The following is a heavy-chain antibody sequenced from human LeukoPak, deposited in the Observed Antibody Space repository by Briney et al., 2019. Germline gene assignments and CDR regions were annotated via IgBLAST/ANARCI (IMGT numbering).Heavy chain of an antibody. CDR1: GFTFSHFA. Sequence: GGSLRLSCAASGFTFSHFAMHWVRQAPGKGLEWVAVISYDGKKNYYADSVKGRFTLTRDDSANTLYLQMNSLRAEDTAVYYCVRGSKIRGVLPEGEFDYWGQGALVTASS. CDR3: VRGSKIRGVLPEGEFDY. D-gene: IGHD3-10*01. V-gene: IGHV3-30*03. CDR2: ISYDGKKN. J-gene: IGHJ4*02.